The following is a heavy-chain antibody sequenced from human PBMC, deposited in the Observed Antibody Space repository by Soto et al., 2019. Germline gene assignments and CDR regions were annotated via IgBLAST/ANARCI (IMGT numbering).Heavy chain of an antibody. CDR3: AVCGEYSSGYLNYYYGMDV. D-gene: IGHD6-19*01. CDR1: GFTFSSYG. Sequence: GGSLRLSCAASGFTFSSYGMHWVRQAPGKGLEWVSSISSSSSYIYYADSVKGRFTISRDNAKNSLYLQMNSLRAEDTAVYYCAVCGEYSSGYLNYYYGMDVWGQGTTVTVSS. V-gene: IGHV3-21*01. CDR2: ISSSSSYI. J-gene: IGHJ6*02.